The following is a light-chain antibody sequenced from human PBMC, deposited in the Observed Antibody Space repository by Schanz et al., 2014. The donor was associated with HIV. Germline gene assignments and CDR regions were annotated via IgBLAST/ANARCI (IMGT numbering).Light chain of an antibody. Sequence: EIVMTQSPDTLSVSPGERATLSCRTSESVSNNLAWYQQKPGQAPRLLIYGASTRATGIPARFSGSGSGTEFTLTVSSLQSEDFALYYCQQYSDWPPSTFGQGTKVEIK. CDR3: QQYSDWPPST. V-gene: IGKV3-15*01. CDR1: ESVSNN. CDR2: GAS. J-gene: IGKJ2*01.